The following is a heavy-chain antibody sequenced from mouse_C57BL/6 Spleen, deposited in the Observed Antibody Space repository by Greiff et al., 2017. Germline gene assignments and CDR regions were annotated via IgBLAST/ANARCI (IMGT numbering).Heavy chain of an antibody. D-gene: IGHD2-3*01. CDR1: GFTFTDYY. Sequence: EVQVVESGAGLVQPGGSLSLSCAASGFTFTDYYMSWVRQPPGKALEWLGFIRNKANGYTTEYSASVKGRFTVSRDNSQSILNLEMNALRAEDSATSYGARYAGDGGWYFDVWGKGTTVTVSS. V-gene: IGHV7-3*01. CDR3: ARYAGDGGWYFDV. CDR2: IRNKANGYTT. J-gene: IGHJ1*03.